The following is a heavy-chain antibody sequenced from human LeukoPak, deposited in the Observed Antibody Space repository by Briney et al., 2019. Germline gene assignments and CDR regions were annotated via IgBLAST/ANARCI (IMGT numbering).Heavy chain of an antibody. CDR2: IYWDDDE. J-gene: IGHJ4*02. Sequence: SGPTLVNPTQTLTLTCTFSGFSLTTRGEGVGWIRQPPGKALEWLALIYWDDDERHSPSLKSRLTITKDTSKNQVVLTMTNMDPVDTATYYCAHRSVAMIRGALFDYWGQGTLVTVSS. V-gene: IGHV2-5*02. CDR3: AHRSVAMIRGALFDY. D-gene: IGHD3-10*01. CDR1: GFSLTTRGEG.